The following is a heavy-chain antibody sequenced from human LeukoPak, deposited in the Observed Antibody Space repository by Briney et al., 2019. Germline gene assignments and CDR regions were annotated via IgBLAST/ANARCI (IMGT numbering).Heavy chain of an antibody. CDR2: IYYSGST. V-gene: IGHV4-59*01. D-gene: IGHD2-15*01. J-gene: IGHJ3*02. CDR3: AREYCSGGSCWGGAFDI. CDR1: GGSISSYY. Sequence: SETLSLTCTVSGGSISSYYWSWIRQPPGKGLEWIGYIYYSGSTNYNPSLKSRVIISVDTSKNQFSLKLSSVTAADTAVYYCAREYCSGGSCWGGAFDIWGQGTMVTVSS.